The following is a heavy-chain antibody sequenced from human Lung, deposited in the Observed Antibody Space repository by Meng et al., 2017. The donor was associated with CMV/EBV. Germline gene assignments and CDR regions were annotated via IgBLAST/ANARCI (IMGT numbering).Heavy chain of an antibody. Sequence: YSMNWARQAPGRGLEWVSSISSSSSYIYYADSVKGRFTISRDNAKNSLYLQMNSLRAEDTAVYYCARTSLEGHYYDSSGYYGNWFDPWGQGTLVTVSS. D-gene: IGHD3-22*01. V-gene: IGHV3-21*01. CDR2: ISSSSSYI. CDR3: ARTSLEGHYYDSSGYYGNWFDP. J-gene: IGHJ5*02. CDR1: YS.